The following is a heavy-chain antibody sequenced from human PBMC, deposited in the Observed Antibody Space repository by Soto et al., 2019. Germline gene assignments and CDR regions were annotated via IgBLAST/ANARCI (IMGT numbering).Heavy chain of an antibody. Sequence: EVQLVESGGGLVQPGGSLRLSCAASGFAFGNSWMTWVRQAPGKGLEWVANIKGDGSAKSYLDSVRGRFTVSRDNVENSLFLQMNIVRAEDTALYYCASDVSPGSGGYYLDAFDIWGQGTMVIVSS. D-gene: IGHD6-25*01. CDR2: IKGDGSAK. V-gene: IGHV3-7*05. CDR1: GFAFGNSW. CDR3: ASDVSPGSGGYYLDAFDI. J-gene: IGHJ3*02.